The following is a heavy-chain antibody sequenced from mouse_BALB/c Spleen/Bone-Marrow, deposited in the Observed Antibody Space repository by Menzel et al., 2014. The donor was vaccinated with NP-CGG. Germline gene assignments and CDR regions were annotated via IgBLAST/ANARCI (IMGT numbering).Heavy chain of an antibody. V-gene: IGHV1-14*01. J-gene: IGHJ1*01. CDR3: ARSPWYCDV. CDR2: INPYNDGT. CDR1: GYTFTSYV. Sequence: EVKLMESGPELVKPGASVKMSCKASGYTFTSYVMHWVKQKPGQGLEWIGYINPYNDGTKYNEKFKGKATLTSDKSSSTAYMKLSSLTSEDSALYYCARSPWYCDVWGSGTTVTVSS.